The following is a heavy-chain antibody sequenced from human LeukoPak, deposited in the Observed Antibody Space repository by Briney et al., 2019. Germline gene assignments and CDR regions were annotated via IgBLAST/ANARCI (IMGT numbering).Heavy chain of an antibody. CDR3: ARDSVDDSSGYSTPLVD. V-gene: IGHV4-31*03. CDR1: GGSISSGGYY. CDR2: IYYSGST. D-gene: IGHD3-22*01. J-gene: IGHJ4*02. Sequence: SQTLSLTCTVSGGSISSGGYYWSWIRQHPGKGLEWIGYIYYSGSTYYNPSLKSRVTISVDTSKNQFSLKLSSVTAADTAVYYCARDSVDDSSGYSTPLVDWGQGTLVTVSS.